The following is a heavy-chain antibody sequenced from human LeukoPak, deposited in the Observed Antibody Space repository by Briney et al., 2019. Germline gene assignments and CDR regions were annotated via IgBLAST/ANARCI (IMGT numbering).Heavy chain of an antibody. D-gene: IGHD6-13*01. V-gene: IGHV3-48*04. CDR1: GFTFSSYS. Sequence: PGRSLRLSCAASGFTFSSYSMNWVRQAPGKGLEWVSYISSSSSTIYYADSVKGRFTISRDNAKNSLYLQMNSLRAEDTAVYYCARDGADSSSWYERGGSDYWGQGTLVTVSS. CDR2: ISSSSSTI. CDR3: ARDGADSSSWYERGGSDY. J-gene: IGHJ4*02.